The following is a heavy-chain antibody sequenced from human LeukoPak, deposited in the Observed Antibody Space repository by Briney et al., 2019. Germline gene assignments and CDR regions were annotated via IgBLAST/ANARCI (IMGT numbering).Heavy chain of an antibody. CDR1: GDSFSSNGAA. J-gene: IGHJ4*02. V-gene: IGHV6-1*01. CDR3: ARDGGWRFDY. CDR2: TYYRSKWYN. Sequence: SQTLSLTCVISGDSFSSNGAAWNWIRQSPSRGLEWLGRTYYRSKWYNDYAVSVRSRITINPDTSQNQFSLQLNSVTPEDTAVYYCARDGGWRFDYWGQGTLVTVSS. D-gene: IGHD6-19*01.